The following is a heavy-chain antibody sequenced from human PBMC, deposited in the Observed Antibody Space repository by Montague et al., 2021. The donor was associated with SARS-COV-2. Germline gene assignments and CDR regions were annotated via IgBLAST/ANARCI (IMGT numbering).Heavy chain of an antibody. J-gene: IGHJ6*02. CDR2: IYTSGST. Sequence: TLSLTCTVSGGSISSGSYYWSWIRQPAGKGLEWIGRIYTSGSTNYNPSLKSRVTISVDTSKNQFSLKLSSVTAADTAVYYCASEQIVVVPAAPYYYYGMDVWGQETTVTVSS. D-gene: IGHD2-2*01. CDR1: GGSISSGSYY. V-gene: IGHV4-61*02. CDR3: ASEQIVVVPAAPYYYYGMDV.